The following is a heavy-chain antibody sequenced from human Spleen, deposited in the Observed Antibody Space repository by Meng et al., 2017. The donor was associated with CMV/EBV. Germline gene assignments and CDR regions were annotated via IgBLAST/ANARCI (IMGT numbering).Heavy chain of an antibody. J-gene: IGHJ6*02. CDR3: ARDLDTSTVTTYCYYYGMDV. CDR1: GFILSDYY. V-gene: IGHV3-11*04. Sequence: GGSLRLSCVASGFILSDYYMTWIRQAPGKGLEWVSYISSNGNTIYYADSVKGRFTISRDNAENSLYLQMNSLRAEDTAVYYCARDLDTSTVTTYCYYYGMDVWGQGTTVTVSS. D-gene: IGHD4-11*01. CDR2: ISSNGNTI.